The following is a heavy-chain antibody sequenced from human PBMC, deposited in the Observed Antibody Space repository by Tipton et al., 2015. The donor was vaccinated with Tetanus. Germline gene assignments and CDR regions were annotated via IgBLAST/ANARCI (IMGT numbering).Heavy chain of an antibody. CDR3: ARDREAFDF. V-gene: IGHV1-3*01. CDR2: INAGSGNT. CDR1: GYTFTNYP. D-gene: IGHD1-26*01. J-gene: IGHJ3*01. Sequence: QVQLVQSGVEVKKPGASVKVSCKASGYTFTNYPIHWVRQAPGQRVEWMGWINAGSGNTEYSQSFQDRVTITRDTSANTAYLELSSLRSEDTAVYYCARDREAFDFWGQGTMVTVSS.